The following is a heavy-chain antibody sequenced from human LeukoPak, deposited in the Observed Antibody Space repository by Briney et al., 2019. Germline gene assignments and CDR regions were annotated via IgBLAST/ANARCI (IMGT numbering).Heavy chain of an antibody. CDR3: AKGIRQLGNYYYYMDV. CDR1: GFTFSKYA. J-gene: IGHJ6*03. V-gene: IGHV3-23*01. CDR2: ISGTGANT. Sequence: GGSLRLSCAASGFTFSKYAMTWVRQAPGKGLEWVSAISGTGANTFYADSVKGRFTMSRDNPNNMLYLQMNSLRVEDTALYYCAKGIRQLGNYYYYMDVWGKGTTVTVSS. D-gene: IGHD7-27*01.